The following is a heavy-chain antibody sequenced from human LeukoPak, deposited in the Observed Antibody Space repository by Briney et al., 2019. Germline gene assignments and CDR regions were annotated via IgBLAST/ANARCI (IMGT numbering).Heavy chain of an antibody. Sequence: QSGGSLRLSCAASRFTFSSYDMHWVRQAPGKGLESVSAVSSDGGRTYYADSVKGRFTISRDNSQNTLYLQMSSLRAEDTAVYYCVKRDPQTYSGTYHDWGQGTLVTVSS. D-gene: IGHD1-26*01. CDR3: VKRDPQTYSGTYHD. J-gene: IGHJ4*02. CDR1: RFTFSSYD. V-gene: IGHV3-64D*08. CDR2: VSSDGGRT.